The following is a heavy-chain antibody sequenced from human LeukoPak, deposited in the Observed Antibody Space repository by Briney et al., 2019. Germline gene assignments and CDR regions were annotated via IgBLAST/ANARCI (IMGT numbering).Heavy chain of an antibody. CDR2: IYRGDAT. V-gene: IGHV3-66*01. D-gene: IGHD5-24*01. CDR3: ARDIGGTVEVATMNY. Sequence: PGGSLRLSCVASGFTGSSHYMSWVRQAPGKGLDWVSDIYRGDATYFADSVKGRFTISRDISRNTVYLQMNSLRVEDTAVYNCARDIGGTVEVATMNYWGRGTLVTVSS. CDR1: GFTGSSHY. J-gene: IGHJ4*02.